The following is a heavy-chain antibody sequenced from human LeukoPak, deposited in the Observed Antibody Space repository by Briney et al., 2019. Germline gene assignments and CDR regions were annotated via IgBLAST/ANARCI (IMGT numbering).Heavy chain of an antibody. V-gene: IGHV3-53*01. CDR3: AKDPSGNTPRG. CDR2: IYSGGST. Sequence: GGSLRLSCAASGFTVSSNYMSWVRQAPGKGLEWVSVIYSGGSTYYADPVKGRFTISRDNSKNTLYLQMNSLRAEDTAVYYCAKDPSGNTPRGWGQGTLVTVSS. D-gene: IGHD1-26*01. CDR1: GFTVSSNY. J-gene: IGHJ4*02.